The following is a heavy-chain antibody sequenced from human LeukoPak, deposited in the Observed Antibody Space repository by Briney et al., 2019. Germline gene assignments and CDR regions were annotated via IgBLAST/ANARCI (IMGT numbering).Heavy chain of an antibody. CDR2: INPNSGGT. D-gene: IGHD5-18*01. J-gene: IGHJ6*02. CDR3: ARDGDTYGYYYYGLDV. CDR1: GYTFTGYY. V-gene: IGHV1-2*02. Sequence: ASVKVSCKASGYTFTGYYMHWVRQAPGQGLEWMGWINPNSGGTKYAQTFKGRVTMTRDTSISTAYMELSSLRSDDTAVYYCARDGDTYGYYYYGLDVWGQGTTVTFSS.